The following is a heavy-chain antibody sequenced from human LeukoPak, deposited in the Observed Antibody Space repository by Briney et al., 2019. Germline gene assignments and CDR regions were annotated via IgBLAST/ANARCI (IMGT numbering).Heavy chain of an antibody. CDR1: GGSISSYY. V-gene: IGHV4-59*08. CDR2: IYYSGST. J-gene: IGHJ5*02. D-gene: IGHD1-26*01. CDR3: ARLEMGADGGWSDP. Sequence: SETLSLTCTVSGGSISSYYWSWIRQPPGKGLEWIGYIYYSGSTNYNPSLKSRVTISVDTSKNQFSLKLSSVTAADTAVYYCARLEMGADGGWSDPWGQGTLVTVSS.